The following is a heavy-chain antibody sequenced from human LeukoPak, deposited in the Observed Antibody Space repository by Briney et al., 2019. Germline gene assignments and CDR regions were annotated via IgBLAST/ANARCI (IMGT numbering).Heavy chain of an antibody. Sequence: ASVKVSCKASGYTFTGYYMHWVRQAPGQGREWMGCINPNSGGTNYAQKFQGRVTMTRDTSISTAYMELSRLRSDDTAVYYCARDRYCSSTSCYAGWFDPWGQGTLVTVSS. V-gene: IGHV1-2*02. J-gene: IGHJ5*02. CDR1: GYTFTGYY. D-gene: IGHD2-2*01. CDR3: ARDRYCSSTSCYAGWFDP. CDR2: INPNSGGT.